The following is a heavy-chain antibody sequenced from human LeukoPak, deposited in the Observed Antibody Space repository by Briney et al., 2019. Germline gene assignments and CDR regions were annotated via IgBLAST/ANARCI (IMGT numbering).Heavy chain of an antibody. D-gene: IGHD6-19*01. J-gene: IGHJ5*02. Sequence: GGSLRLPCAASASTFSSNWMHWVRQAPGKGLVWVSRISKDGSSTNYADSVKGRFTISRDNAKNTLYLQMSSLTAEDTAVYYCAASMAGFNWFDPWGQGTLVIVSS. V-gene: IGHV3-74*01. CDR2: ISKDGSST. CDR1: ASTFSSNW. CDR3: AASMAGFNWFDP.